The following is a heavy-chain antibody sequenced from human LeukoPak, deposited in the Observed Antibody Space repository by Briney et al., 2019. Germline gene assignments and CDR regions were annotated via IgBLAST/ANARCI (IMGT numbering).Heavy chain of an antibody. J-gene: IGHJ4*02. CDR1: GGTFSSYA. V-gene: IGHV1-69*13. CDR2: IIPIFGTA. Sequence: ASVTVSCKASGGTFSSYAISWVRQAPGRGLEWMGGIIPIFGTANYAQKFQGRVTITADESTSTAYMELSSLRSEDTAVYYCARSSFPGYPSSGYYYLFDYWGQGTLVTVSS. CDR3: ARSSFPGYPSSGYYYLFDY. D-gene: IGHD3-22*01.